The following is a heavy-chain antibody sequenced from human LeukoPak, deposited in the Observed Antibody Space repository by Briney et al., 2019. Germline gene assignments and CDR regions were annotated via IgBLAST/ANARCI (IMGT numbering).Heavy chain of an antibody. V-gene: IGHV3-23*01. J-gene: IGHJ4*02. CDR3: AKGAYCSSTSCYNPFDY. CDR2: ISGSGGST. D-gene: IGHD2-2*02. CDR1: GLTFSSYA. Sequence: GGSLRLSCAASGLTFSSYAMSWVRQAPGKGLEWVSAISGSGGSTYYADSVKGRFTISRDNSKNTLYLQMNSLRAEDTAVYYCAKGAYCSSTSCYNPFDYWGQGTLVTVSS.